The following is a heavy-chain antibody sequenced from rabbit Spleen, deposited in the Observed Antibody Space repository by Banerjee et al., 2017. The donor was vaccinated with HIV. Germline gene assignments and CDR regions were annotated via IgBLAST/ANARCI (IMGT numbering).Heavy chain of an antibody. J-gene: IGHJ6*01. CDR3: ARDLVGVIGWNFYW. CDR1: GFSFSASDY. Sequence: QEQLVESGGGLVKPGASLTLTCTASGFSFSASDYICWVRQASGKGLEWISCIAGSSSGFTYSATWAKGRFTISRTSSTTVTLRMTSLTAADRATYFCARDLVGVIGWNFYWWGPGTLVTV. CDR2: IAGSSSGFT. D-gene: IGHD1-1*01. V-gene: IGHV1S45*01.